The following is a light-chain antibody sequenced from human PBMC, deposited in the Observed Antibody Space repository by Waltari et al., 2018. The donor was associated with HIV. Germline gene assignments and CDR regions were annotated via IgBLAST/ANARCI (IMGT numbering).Light chain of an antibody. J-gene: IGKJ5*01. V-gene: IGKV3-11*01. CDR1: QSVSSY. CDR3: QQRSNWPIT. Sequence: ELVLTQSPATLSLSPGERATLYCRASQSVSSYLAWLQQKPGQAPRLLIYGASNRATGIPARFSGSGSGTDFTLTISSLEPEDFAVYYCQQRSNWPITFGQGTRLEIK. CDR2: GAS.